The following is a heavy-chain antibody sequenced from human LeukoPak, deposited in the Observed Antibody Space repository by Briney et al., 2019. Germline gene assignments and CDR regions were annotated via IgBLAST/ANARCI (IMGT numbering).Heavy chain of an antibody. CDR1: GFTFSSYS. D-gene: IGHD6-13*01. J-gene: IGHJ4*02. V-gene: IGHV3-30*18. CDR2: ISYDGSSK. Sequence: GGSLRLSCAASGFTFSSYSMNWVRQAPGKGLEWVAVISYDGSSKYYADSVKGRFTISRDNSKNTLYLQMNSLRAEGTGVYYCAKDRSTSWTFDYWGQGTLVTVSS. CDR3: AKDRSTSWTFDY.